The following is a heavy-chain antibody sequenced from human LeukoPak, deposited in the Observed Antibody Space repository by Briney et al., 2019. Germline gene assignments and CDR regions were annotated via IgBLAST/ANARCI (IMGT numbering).Heavy chain of an antibody. D-gene: IGHD3-3*01. J-gene: IGHJ6*03. Sequence: GGSLRLSCAASGFTFSSYAMSWVRQAPGKGLEWVSAISGSGGSTYYADSVKGRLTISRDNSKNTLYLQMNSLRAEDTAVYYCAKPGGFWSGYGLDYYYMDVWGKGTTVTVSS. CDR3: AKPGGFWSGYGLDYYYMDV. V-gene: IGHV3-23*01. CDR1: GFTFSSYA. CDR2: ISGSGGST.